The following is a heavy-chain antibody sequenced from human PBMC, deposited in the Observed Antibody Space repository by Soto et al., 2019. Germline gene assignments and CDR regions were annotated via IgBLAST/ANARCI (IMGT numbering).Heavy chain of an antibody. Sequence: PGGSLRLSCAASRFTFTSYAMGWVRQAPGKGLEWVSVISGTGGNTYHADSVKGRFTISRDNSKNTVYLQMNSLRAEDTAVYYCAKYSDSSGRIVFDIWGQGTMVTVSS. V-gene: IGHV3-23*01. CDR1: RFTFTSYA. CDR3: AKYSDSSGRIVFDI. CDR2: ISGTGGNT. D-gene: IGHD3-22*01. J-gene: IGHJ3*02.